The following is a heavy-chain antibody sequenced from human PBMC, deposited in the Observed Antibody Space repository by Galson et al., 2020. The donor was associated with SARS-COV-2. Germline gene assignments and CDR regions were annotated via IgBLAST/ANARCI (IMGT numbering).Heavy chain of an antibody. CDR3: AREENFFLVVTVTRMCYSDY. CDR2: INSSGST. J-gene: IGHJ4*02. V-gene: IGHV4-34*01. D-gene: IGHD2-21*02. Sequence: SETLSLTCAVYGGSFSGYYWSWIRQPPGKGLEWIGEINSSGSTNYNPSLKSRVTISVDTSKNHFSLKLSSVTAADTAVYYCAREENFFLVVTVTRMCYSDYWGRGTLATVSS. CDR1: GGSFSGYY.